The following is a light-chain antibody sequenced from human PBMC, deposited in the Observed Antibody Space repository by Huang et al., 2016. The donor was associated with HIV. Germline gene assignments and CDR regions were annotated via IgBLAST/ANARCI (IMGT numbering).Light chain of an antibody. CDR2: GAS. CDR1: QTVNSN. J-gene: IGKJ1*01. V-gene: IGKV3-15*01. CDR3: QQYNNWLA. Sequence: EIVMTQSPATLSVSPGERATLSCRASQTVNSNLAWYQHKPGQAPRLLIYGASTRATGGPARFSGSGSGTKFTLTISSLQSEDCAVYYCQQYNNWLAFGQGTKVEIK.